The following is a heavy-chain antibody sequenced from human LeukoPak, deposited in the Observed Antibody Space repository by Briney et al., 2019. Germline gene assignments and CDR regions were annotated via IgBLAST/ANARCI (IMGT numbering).Heavy chain of an antibody. V-gene: IGHV3-23*01. D-gene: IGHD2-15*01. J-gene: IGHJ3*01. CDR2: ISGSGVTT. CDR3: AKDRGGGSQLGDAFDV. CDR1: GFTFSNYG. Sequence: GGSLRLSCAASGFTFSNYGMSWVRQAPGKGLEWVSAISGSGVTTYYADSVKGRFTISRDNSKHTLYLQMNSLRAEDTALYFXAKDRGGGSQLGDAFDVWGQGTMVSVSS.